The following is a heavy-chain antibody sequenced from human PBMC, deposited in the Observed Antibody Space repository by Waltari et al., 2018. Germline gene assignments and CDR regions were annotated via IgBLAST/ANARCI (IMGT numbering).Heavy chain of an antibody. CDR1: GYTFTGSY. Sequence: QVQLVQSGAEVKKPGASVKVSCKASGYTFTGSYMPWVRQAPGQGLEWMGWINPNSGGTNYAQKFQGRVTMTRDTSISTAYMELSRLRSDDTAVYYCARDSEYYDILTGYCGYFDYWGQGTLVTVSS. CDR3: ARDSEYYDILTGYCGYFDY. J-gene: IGHJ4*02. V-gene: IGHV1-2*02. D-gene: IGHD3-9*01. CDR2: INPNSGGT.